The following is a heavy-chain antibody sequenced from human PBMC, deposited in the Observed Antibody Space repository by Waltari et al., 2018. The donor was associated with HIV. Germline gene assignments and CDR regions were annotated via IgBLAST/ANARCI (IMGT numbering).Heavy chain of an antibody. CDR1: GFLFTDFA. Sequence: QMLESGGGLVEPGGSLRLSCAASGFLFTDFAMDWVRQAPGKGLEWVSAIRGGGETFYADSVKGRFTISRDNSKNTLYLQRNSLRADDAAVYYCVKDSGRAADVFDLWGQGTMVTVSS. J-gene: IGHJ3*01. CDR2: IRGGGET. V-gene: IGHV3-23*01. CDR3: VKDSGRAADVFDL. D-gene: IGHD3-10*01.